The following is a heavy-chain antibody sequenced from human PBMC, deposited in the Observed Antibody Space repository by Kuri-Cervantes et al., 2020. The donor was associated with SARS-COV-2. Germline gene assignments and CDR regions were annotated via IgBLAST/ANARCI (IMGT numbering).Heavy chain of an antibody. Sequence: GGSLRLSCAASGFTFSSYAMHWVRQAPGKGLEWVAVISYDGSNKYYADSVKGRFTISRYNSKNTLYLQMNSLRAEDTAVYYCARDGSSGYYSYYFDYWGQGTLVTVSS. CDR1: GFTFSSYA. V-gene: IGHV3-30*07. D-gene: IGHD3-22*01. J-gene: IGHJ4*02. CDR3: ARDGSSGYYSYYFDY. CDR2: ISYDGSNK.